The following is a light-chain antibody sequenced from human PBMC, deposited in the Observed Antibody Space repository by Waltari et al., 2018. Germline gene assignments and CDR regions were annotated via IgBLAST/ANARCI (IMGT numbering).Light chain of an antibody. J-gene: IGLJ3*02. CDR2: RNK. CDR1: RSNIGSNY. Sequence: QSVLTQPPSASGTPGQRVTISCSGSRSNIGSNYVYWDQQHPGTAPKLLIYRNKQRPSGVPDRFSGSKSGTSASRAISGLRSEDEADYYCAAWDDSLSGRVFGGGTKVTVL. CDR3: AAWDDSLSGRV. V-gene: IGLV1-47*01.